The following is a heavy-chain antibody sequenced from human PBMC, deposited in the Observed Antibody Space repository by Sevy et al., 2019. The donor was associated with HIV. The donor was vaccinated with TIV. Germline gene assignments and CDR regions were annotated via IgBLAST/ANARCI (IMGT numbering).Heavy chain of an antibody. D-gene: IGHD3-3*01. CDR3: AWGDYDFPY. J-gene: IGHJ4*02. CDR2: IWYDGSNK. V-gene: IGHV3-33*08. CDR1: GFTFSSYG. Sequence: GGSLRLSCVASGFTFSSYGMHWVRQAPGKGREWVAVIWYDGSNKYYADSVKGRFTIPRDNSKNTLYLQMSSLRAEDTAVYYCAWGDYDFPYWGQGTLVTVSA.